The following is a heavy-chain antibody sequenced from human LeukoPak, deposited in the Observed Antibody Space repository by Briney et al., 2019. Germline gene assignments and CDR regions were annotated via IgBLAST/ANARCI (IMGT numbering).Heavy chain of an antibody. CDR3: AMSIAAAGNWSDP. V-gene: IGHV1-2*02. CDR2: INPNSGGT. Sequence: GASVKVSCKASGYTFTGYYMHWVRQAPGRGLEWMGWINPNSGGTNYAQKFQGRVTMTRDTSISTAYMELSRLRSDDTAVYYCAMSIAAAGNWSDPWGQGTLVTVSS. CDR1: GYTFTGYY. J-gene: IGHJ5*02. D-gene: IGHD6-13*01.